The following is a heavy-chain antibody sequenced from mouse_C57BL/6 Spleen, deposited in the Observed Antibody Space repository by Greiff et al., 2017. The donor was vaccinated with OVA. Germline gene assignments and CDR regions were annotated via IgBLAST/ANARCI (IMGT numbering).Heavy chain of an antibody. D-gene: IGHD2-3*01. J-gene: IGHJ4*01. CDR1: GYTFTSYG. V-gene: IGHV1-81*01. CDR2: IYPRSGNT. Sequence: QVQLQQSGAELARPGASVKLSCKASGYTFTSYGISWVKQRTGQGLEWIGEIYPRSGNTYYNEKFKGKATLTADKSSSTAYMELRSLTSEDSAVYFGARESYDGYNWNAMDYWGQGTSVTVSS. CDR3: ARESYDGYNWNAMDY.